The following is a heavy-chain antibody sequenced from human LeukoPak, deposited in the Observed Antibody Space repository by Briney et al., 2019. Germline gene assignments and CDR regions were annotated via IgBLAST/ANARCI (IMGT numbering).Heavy chain of an antibody. CDR1: GFTFSSYA. CDR2: ISGSGGST. J-gene: IGHJ6*03. V-gene: IGHV3-23*01. Sequence: GGSLTLSCAASGFTFSSYAMRWVRQAPGKGLEWVSAISGSGGSTYYADSVKGRFTISRDNSKNTLYLQMNSLRVEDTAVYYCAKRFGSTLTPYYYYMDVWGKGTTVTVSS. CDR3: AKRFGSTLTPYYYYMDV. D-gene: IGHD4-23*01.